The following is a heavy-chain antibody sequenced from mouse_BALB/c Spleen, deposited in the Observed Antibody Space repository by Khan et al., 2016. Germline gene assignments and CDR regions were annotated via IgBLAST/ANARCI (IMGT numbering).Heavy chain of an antibody. V-gene: IGHV14-1*02. Sequence: VQLQQSGAELVRPGASVKLSCKASGFNIKDNYMHWVKQRPEQGLECIGWFDPENGNTIYAPKFQGKASITADTSSNTAYLQLSSLTSEDTAVYYCARGDYGNYAAYWGQGALVTVSA. J-gene: IGHJ3*01. CDR2: FDPENGNT. D-gene: IGHD2-1*01. CDR3: ARGDYGNYAAY. CDR1: GFNIKDNY.